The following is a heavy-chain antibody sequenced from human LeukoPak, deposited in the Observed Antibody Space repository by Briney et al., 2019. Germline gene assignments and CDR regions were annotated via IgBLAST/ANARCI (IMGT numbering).Heavy chain of an antibody. CDR1: GYSISSGYY. CDR3: AIDYGDYDITWNWFDP. J-gene: IGHJ5*02. V-gene: IGHV4-38-2*02. D-gene: IGHD4-17*01. CDR2: IYYSGST. Sequence: SETLSLTCTVSGYSISSGYYWGWIRQPPGKGLEWIGSIYYSGSTYYNPSLKSRVTISVDTSKNQFSLKLSSVTAADTAVYYCAIDYGDYDITWNWFDPWGQGTLVTVSS.